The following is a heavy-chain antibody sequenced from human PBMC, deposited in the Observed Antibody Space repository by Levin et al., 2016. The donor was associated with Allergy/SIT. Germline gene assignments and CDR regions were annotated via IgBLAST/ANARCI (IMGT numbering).Heavy chain of an antibody. CDR2: ILFDGSDT. D-gene: IGHD3-3*01. Sequence: LSLTCAASGISVKNYAMHWVRQAPGKGLEWVAYILFDGSDTSYADSVKGRFTISKDRSKSTLYLQMNSLRGEDTAVYFCARQFSYGMDVWGQGTTVTVSS. J-gene: IGHJ6*02. CDR3: ARQFSYGMDV. V-gene: IGHV3-30*04. CDR1: GISVKNYA.